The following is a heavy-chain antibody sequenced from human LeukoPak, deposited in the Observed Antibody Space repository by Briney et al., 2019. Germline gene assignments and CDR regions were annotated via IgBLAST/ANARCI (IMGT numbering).Heavy chain of an antibody. CDR1: GGTFSSYA. J-gene: IGHJ6*03. V-gene: IGHV1-69*13. D-gene: IGHD5-18*01. CDR3: ARGYSYGFFPYYYYYMDV. Sequence: GASVKVSCKASGGTFSSYAISWVRQAPGQGLEWMGGIIPIFGTANYAQKFQGRVTITADESTSTAYMELSSLRSEDTAVYYCARGYSYGFFPYYYYYMDVWGKGTTVTVSS. CDR2: IIPIFGTA.